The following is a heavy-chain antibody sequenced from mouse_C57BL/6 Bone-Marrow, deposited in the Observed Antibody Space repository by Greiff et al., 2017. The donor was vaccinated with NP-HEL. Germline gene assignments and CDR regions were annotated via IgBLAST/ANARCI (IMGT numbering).Heavy chain of an antibody. J-gene: IGHJ3*01. V-gene: IGHV2-2*01. Sequence: VQLQESGPGLVQPSQSLSITCTVSGFSLTSYGVHWVRQSPGKGLEWLGVIWSGGSTDYNAAFISRLSISKDNSKSQVFVKMNSLQADDTAIYYCARNWGFDDYDVAWFAYWGQGTLVTVSA. CDR1: GFSLTSYG. CDR3: ARNWGFDDYDVAWFAY. D-gene: IGHD2-4*01. CDR2: IWSGGST.